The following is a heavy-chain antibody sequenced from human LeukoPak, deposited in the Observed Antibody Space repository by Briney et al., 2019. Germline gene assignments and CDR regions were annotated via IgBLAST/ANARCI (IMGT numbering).Heavy chain of an antibody. CDR1: GYSFTGYY. J-gene: IGHJ4*02. CDR3: ARDPFVVATAIPIHYFDY. Sequence: ASVKVSCKASGYSFTGYYLHWVRQAPGQGLEWMGWINPNNDDTNYAQKFQGRVIMTRDTSIRTAYMELYSLRSDDTAVYYRARDPFVVATAIPIHYFDYWGQGTLVTVSS. D-gene: IGHD2-21*02. V-gene: IGHV1-2*02. CDR2: INPNNDDT.